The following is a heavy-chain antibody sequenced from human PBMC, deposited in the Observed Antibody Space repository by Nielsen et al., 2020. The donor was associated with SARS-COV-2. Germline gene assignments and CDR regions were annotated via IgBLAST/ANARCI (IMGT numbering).Heavy chain of an antibody. CDR1: GFTFSSYW. J-gene: IGHJ4*02. CDR3: ARLGSSSWYFDY. D-gene: IGHD6-13*01. Sequence: GESLKISCAASGFTFSSYWMSWVRQAPGKGLEWVANIKQDGSEKYYVDSVKGRFTTSRDNAKNSLYLQMNSLRAEDTAVYYCARLGSSSWYFDYWGQGTLVTVSS. V-gene: IGHV3-7*03. CDR2: IKQDGSEK.